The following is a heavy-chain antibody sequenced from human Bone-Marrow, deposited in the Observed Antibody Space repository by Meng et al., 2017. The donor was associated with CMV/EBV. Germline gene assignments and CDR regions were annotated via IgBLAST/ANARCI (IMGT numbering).Heavy chain of an antibody. CDR3: ARGFITVLGGVNY. V-gene: IGHV3-30*01. CDR2: RSYDGRNK. CDR1: GLTFRSYA. D-gene: IGHD3-3*01. J-gene: IGHJ4*02. Sequence: GESLKIYWAGSGLTFRSYAMHWVRQAPGKGLEWVAVRSYDGRNKYYADSVKGRFTISRDNSKNTLYLQMNSLSAEDTAVYYCARGFITVLGGVNYWGQGTLVTVYS.